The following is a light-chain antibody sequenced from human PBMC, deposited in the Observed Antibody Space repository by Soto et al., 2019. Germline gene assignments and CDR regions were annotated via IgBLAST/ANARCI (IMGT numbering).Light chain of an antibody. CDR2: GAS. CDR1: QSVSSSY. J-gene: IGKJ5*01. CDR3: QQYGSSPRIT. Sequence: EIGLTQYPGTLSLSPGERATLSCRASQSVSSSYLAWYQQKPGKAPRLLIYGASSRATGIPDRFSGSGSGTDFALTISRLEPEDFGVYYCQQYGSSPRITFGQGTRLEIK. V-gene: IGKV3-20*01.